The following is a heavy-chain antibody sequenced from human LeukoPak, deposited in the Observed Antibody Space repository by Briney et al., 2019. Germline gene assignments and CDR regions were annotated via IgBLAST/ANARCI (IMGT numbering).Heavy chain of an antibody. CDR1: GFTFSSYA. CDR3: AIDSRSTWHFNY. V-gene: IGHV3-23*01. D-gene: IGHD2-2*01. CDR2: ISGSGGNT. Sequence: GGSLRLSCAASGFTFSSYAMSWVRQAPGKGLEWVSAISGSGGNTYSADSVKGRFTISRDSSKNTLFLQMNSLRAEDTAVYYCAIDSRSTWHFNYWGQGTLVTVSS. J-gene: IGHJ4*02.